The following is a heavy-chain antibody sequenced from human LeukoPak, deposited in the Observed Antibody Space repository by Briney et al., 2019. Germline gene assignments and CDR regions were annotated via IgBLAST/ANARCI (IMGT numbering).Heavy chain of an antibody. CDR1: GFTVSSNY. D-gene: IGHD2-2*01. CDR3: ARAPSVVVPAAMRGDDAFDI. Sequence: GGSLRLSCAASGFTVSSNYMSWARQAPGKGLEWVSVIYSGGSTYYADSVKGRFTISRDNSKNTLYLQMNSLRAEDTAVYYCARAPSVVVPAAMRGDDAFDIWGQGTMVTVSS. V-gene: IGHV3-53*01. J-gene: IGHJ3*02. CDR2: IYSGGST.